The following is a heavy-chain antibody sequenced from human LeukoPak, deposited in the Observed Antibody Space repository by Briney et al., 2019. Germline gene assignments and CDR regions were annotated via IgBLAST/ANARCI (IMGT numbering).Heavy chain of an antibody. CDR1: GFTFSSYG. J-gene: IGHJ4*02. CDR3: ARGLPAPAYYDFWSGYYGGGYYFDY. CDR2: ISYDGSNK. V-gene: IGHV3-30*03. D-gene: IGHD3-3*01. Sequence: GGSLRLSCAASGFTFSSYGMHWVRQAPGKGLEWVAVISYDGSNKYYADSVKGRFTISRDNSKNTLYLQMNSLRAEDTAVYYCARGLPAPAYYDFWSGYYGGGYYFDYWGQGTLVTVSS.